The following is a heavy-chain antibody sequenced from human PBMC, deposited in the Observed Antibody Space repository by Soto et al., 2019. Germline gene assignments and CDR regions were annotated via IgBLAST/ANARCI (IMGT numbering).Heavy chain of an antibody. CDR3: ARARWYDAFDV. D-gene: IGHD2-15*01. J-gene: IGHJ3*01. CDR2: IFHSGST. CDR1: GYSVSTGYY. V-gene: IGHV4-38-2*01. Sequence: PSETLSLTCAVSGYSVSTGYYWGWIRQPPGKGLEWIGSIFHSGSTYYNPSLHGRVTISVDTSKNNLSLRLRSVTAADTAVYYCARARWYDAFDVWGQGTVVTVSS.